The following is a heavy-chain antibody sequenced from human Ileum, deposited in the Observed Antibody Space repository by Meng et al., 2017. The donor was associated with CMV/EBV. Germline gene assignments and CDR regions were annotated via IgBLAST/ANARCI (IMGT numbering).Heavy chain of an antibody. V-gene: IGHV4-39*07. D-gene: IGHD2-8*01. Sequence: RHLQQPGPGLVRRPDTLALTCPDSGGSIRSSSYYWGWIRQPPGKGLEWIGNIYYSGLTSYNPSLKSRVTISVDTSKNQFSLKLSSVTAADTAVFYCARVWANGEGWFDPWGQGTLVTVSS. CDR2: IYYSGLT. J-gene: IGHJ5*02. CDR3: ARVWANGEGWFDP. CDR1: GGSIRSSSYY.